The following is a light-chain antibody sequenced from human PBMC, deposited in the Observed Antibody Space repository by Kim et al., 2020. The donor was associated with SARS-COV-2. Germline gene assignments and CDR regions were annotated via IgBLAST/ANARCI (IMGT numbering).Light chain of an antibody. V-gene: IGLV6-57*03. CDR1: SGSIASNN. CDR3: QSYDSSNWV. CDR2: EDN. Sequence: GQTVTISCTRSSGSIASNNVQWYQQRPGSAPTTVIYEDNQRPSGVPDRFSGSIDSSSNTASLTISGLKTEDEADYYCQSYDSSNWVFGGGTQLTVL. J-gene: IGLJ3*02.